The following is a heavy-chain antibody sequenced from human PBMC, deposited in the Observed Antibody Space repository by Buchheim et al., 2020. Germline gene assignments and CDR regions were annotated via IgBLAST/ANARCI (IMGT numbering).Heavy chain of an antibody. D-gene: IGHD3-22*01. CDR1: GFTFSNYG. V-gene: IGHV3-30*18. CDR2: ISYDGSNK. Sequence: QVQLVESGGGVVQPGRSLRLSCEASGFTFSNYGMHWVRQAPGKGLEWVAVISYDGSNKYYADSVKGRFTISRDNSKNTLYLQMNSLRAEDTAAYYCAKDLDYYDSSGYYQLDYWGQGTL. CDR3: AKDLDYYDSSGYYQLDY. J-gene: IGHJ4*02.